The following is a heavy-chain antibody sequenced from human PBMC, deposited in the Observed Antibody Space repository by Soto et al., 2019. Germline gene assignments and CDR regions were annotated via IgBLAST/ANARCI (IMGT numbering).Heavy chain of an antibody. Sequence: GGSLRLSCAASGFTFSSYWMSWVRQAPGKGLEWVANIKQDGSEKYYVDSVKGRFTISRDNAKNSLYLQMNSLRAEDTAVYYCARLGLSSSWYGAYYFDYWGQGTLVTVSS. D-gene: IGHD6-13*01. CDR2: IKQDGSEK. V-gene: IGHV3-7*01. J-gene: IGHJ4*02. CDR1: GFTFSSYW. CDR3: ARLGLSSSWYGAYYFDY.